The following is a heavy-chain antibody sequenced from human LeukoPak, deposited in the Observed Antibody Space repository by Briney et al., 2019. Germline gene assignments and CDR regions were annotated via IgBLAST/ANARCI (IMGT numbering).Heavy chain of an antibody. CDR1: GFTFSSYE. V-gene: IGHV3-48*03. CDR2: ISSSGSTI. Sequence: PGRSLRLSCAASGFTFSSYEMNWVRQAPGKGLEWVSYISSSGSTIYYADSVKGRFTISRDNGKNSLYLQMNSLRAEDTAVYYCARDRLHYGEYEKTFDYWGQGTLVTVSS. CDR3: ARDRLHYGEYEKTFDY. J-gene: IGHJ4*02. D-gene: IGHD4-17*01.